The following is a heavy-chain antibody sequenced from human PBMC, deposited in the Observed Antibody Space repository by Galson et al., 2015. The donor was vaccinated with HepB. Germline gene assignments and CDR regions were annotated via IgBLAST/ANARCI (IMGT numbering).Heavy chain of an antibody. Sequence: SVKVSCKASGGTFSSYAISWVRQAPGQGLEWMGGIIPIFGTANYAQKFQGRVTITADESTSTAYMELSSLRSEDTAVYYCARGPDSPTFGPMGVWGQGTTVTVSS. CDR1: GGTFSSYA. D-gene: IGHD3-3*01. J-gene: IGHJ6*02. CDR3: ARGPDSPTFGPMGV. CDR2: IIPIFGTA. V-gene: IGHV1-69*13.